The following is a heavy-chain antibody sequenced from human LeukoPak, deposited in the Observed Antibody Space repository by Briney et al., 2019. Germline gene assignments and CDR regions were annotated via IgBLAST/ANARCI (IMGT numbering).Heavy chain of an antibody. Sequence: GESLRISCKGSGYSFISYWISWVRQMPGKGLEWMGRIDPSDSYTNYSPSFQGHVTISADKSIRTAYLQWSSLKASDNAMYYCARRGCTNCGCYFDYWGQGTLATVSS. D-gene: IGHD2-8*01. CDR3: ARRGCTNCGCYFDY. CDR1: GYSFISYW. J-gene: IGHJ4*02. V-gene: IGHV5-10-1*01. CDR2: IDPSDSYT.